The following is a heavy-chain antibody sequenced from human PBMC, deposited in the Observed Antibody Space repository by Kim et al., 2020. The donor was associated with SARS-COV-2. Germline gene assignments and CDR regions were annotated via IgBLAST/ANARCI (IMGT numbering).Heavy chain of an antibody. V-gene: IGHV3-30*02. CDR3: AKGGIVGATNKYYFDY. D-gene: IGHD1-26*01. J-gene: IGHJ4*02. Sequence: SVKGRFTISRDNSKNTLYLQMNSLRAEDTAVYYCAKGGIVGATNKYYFDYWGQGTLVTVSS.